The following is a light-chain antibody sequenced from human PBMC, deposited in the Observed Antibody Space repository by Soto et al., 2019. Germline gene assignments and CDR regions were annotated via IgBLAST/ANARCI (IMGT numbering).Light chain of an antibody. CDR1: TGAVTSDHC. CDR3: LLSYSGARV. V-gene: IGLV7-46*01. J-gene: IGLJ3*02. Sequence: QAVVTQEPSLTVSPGGTVTLTCGSSTGAVTSDHCPHWFQQKPGQAPRTLIYDTSNKQSWTPARFSGSLLGGKAALTLSGAQPEDEADYYCLLSYSGARVFGGGTKLTVL. CDR2: DTS.